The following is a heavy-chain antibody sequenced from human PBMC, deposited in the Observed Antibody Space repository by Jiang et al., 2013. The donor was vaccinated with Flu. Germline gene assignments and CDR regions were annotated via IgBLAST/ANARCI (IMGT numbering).Heavy chain of an antibody. D-gene: IGHD6-19*01. CDR2: IFNRGSI. J-gene: IGHJ5*02. Sequence: QLVESGPGLVKPSETLSLTCTVSGGSISTNSHYWAWIRQPPGKGLEWIGSIFNRGSIYYNPSVKSRLTMSMDASKNQFSLKLSSVTAADTAVYYCARNNSMAVPGDRESHWFDPWGQGTQVTVSS. CDR1: GGSISTNSHY. CDR3: ARNNSMAVPGDRESHWFDP. V-gene: IGHV4-39*01.